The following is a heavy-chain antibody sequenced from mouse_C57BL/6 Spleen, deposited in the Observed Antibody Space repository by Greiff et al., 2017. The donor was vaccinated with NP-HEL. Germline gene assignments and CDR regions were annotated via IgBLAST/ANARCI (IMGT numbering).Heavy chain of an antibody. CDR2: IDPSDSET. D-gene: IGHD1-1*01. CDR1: GYTFTSYW. J-gene: IGHJ4*01. Sequence: QVQLQQSGAELVRPGSSVKLSCKASGYTFTSYWMHWVKQRPIQGLDWIGNIDPSDSETHSNQKFKDNATLTVDKSSSTAYMQLSSLTSEDSAVYYCARLLRSPAGAMDYWGQGTSVTVSS. V-gene: IGHV1-52*01. CDR3: ARLLRSPAGAMDY.